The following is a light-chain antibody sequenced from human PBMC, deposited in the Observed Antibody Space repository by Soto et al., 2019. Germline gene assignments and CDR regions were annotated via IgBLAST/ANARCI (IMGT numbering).Light chain of an antibody. J-gene: IGLJ2*01. CDR1: SSDVVGYNY. V-gene: IGLV2-8*01. Sequence: QSALTQPPSSSGSPGQSVTISCTGTSSDVVGYNYVSWYQQHPGKAPKLMIYEVSKRPSGVPDRFSGSKSGNTASLTVSGLQAEDEADYYGSSYAGSNNVVFGGGTKLTVL. CDR3: SSYAGSNNVV. CDR2: EVS.